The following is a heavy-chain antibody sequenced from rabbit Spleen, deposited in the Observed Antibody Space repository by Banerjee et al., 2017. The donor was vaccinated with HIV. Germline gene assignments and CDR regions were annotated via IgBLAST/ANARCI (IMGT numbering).Heavy chain of an antibody. CDR2: IAGSSSGFT. CDR3: ARFYAGYGDFGYAAM. CDR1: GFSFSNNDY. J-gene: IGHJ4*01. D-gene: IGHD7-1*01. Sequence: QEHLKESGGGLVQPGGSLTLTCTASGFSFSNNDYMCWVRQAPGKGLEWISCIAGSSSGFTYSATWAKGRFTISKASSTTVTLQMTSLTVADTATYFCARFYAGYGDFGYAAMWGPGTLVTVS. V-gene: IGHV1S45*01.